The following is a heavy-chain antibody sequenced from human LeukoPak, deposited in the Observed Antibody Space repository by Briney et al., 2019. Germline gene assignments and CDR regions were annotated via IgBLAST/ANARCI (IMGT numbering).Heavy chain of an antibody. CDR1: VFTFDNYC. CDR2: INWNGGST. Sequence: GGSLRLSCTASVFTFDNYCMGWVRQAPWKGLEWVSGINWNGGSTGYADSVKGRFTISRDNAKNSLYMQMNSLRAEDTALYHCAKKDSSGYYHAFDIWGQGTMVTVSS. D-gene: IGHD3-22*01. J-gene: IGHJ3*02. V-gene: IGHV3-20*01. CDR3: AKKDSSGYYHAFDI.